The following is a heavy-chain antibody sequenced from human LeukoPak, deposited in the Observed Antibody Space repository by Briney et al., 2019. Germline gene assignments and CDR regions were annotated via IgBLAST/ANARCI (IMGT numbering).Heavy chain of an antibody. Sequence: GRSLRLSCAASGFIFDDYAMHWVRQAPGKGLEWVSGISWNRGNIGYADSVKGRFTTSRDNAKNSLYLQMNSLRAEDTALYYCAKDIRSGSYLVAAFDIWGQGQWSPSLQ. CDR1: GFIFDDYA. J-gene: IGHJ3*02. CDR3: AKDIRSGSYLVAAFDI. V-gene: IGHV3-9*01. CDR2: ISWNRGNI. D-gene: IGHD3-10*01.